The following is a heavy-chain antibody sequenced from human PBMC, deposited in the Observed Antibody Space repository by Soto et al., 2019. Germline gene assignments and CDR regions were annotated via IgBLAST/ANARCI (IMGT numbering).Heavy chain of an antibody. CDR2: IFPILGMP. Sequence: QVQLVQSGAEVKKPGSSVKVSGKASGGIFSSYRVSWVRQAPGQGLEWMGRIFPILGMPNHAQKFQGRVTITADKSTSTAYMELSSLRSEDTAVYYCARDLKVGATGVEGFDIWGPGTMVTVSS. CDR1: GGIFSSYR. V-gene: IGHV1-69*08. J-gene: IGHJ3*02. CDR3: ARDLKVGATGVEGFDI. D-gene: IGHD1-26*01.